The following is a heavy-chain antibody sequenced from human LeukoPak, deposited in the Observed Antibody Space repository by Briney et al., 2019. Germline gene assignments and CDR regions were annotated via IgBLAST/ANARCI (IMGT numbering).Heavy chain of an antibody. CDR3: ARAEKNYDFWSGYYRYYYYYYMDV. J-gene: IGHJ6*03. V-gene: IGHV4-39*01. CDR2: IYYSGST. CDR1: GGSISSSSYY. Sequence: SETLSLTCTVSGGSISSSSYYWGWLRQPPGKGLEWIGSIYYSGSTYYNPSLKSRVTISADTSKYQFSLKLSSVTAADTAVYYCARAEKNYDFWSGYYRYYYYYYMDVWGKGTMVTVSS. D-gene: IGHD3-3*01.